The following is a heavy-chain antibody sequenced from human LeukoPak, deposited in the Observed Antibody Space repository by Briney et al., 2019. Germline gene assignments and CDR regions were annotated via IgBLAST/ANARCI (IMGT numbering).Heavy chain of an antibody. V-gene: IGHV1-8*01. Sequence: ASVKVSCKASGYSFTSYDINWVRQATGQGLEWMGSMNPNSGNTGYAQKFQGRVTMTRNTSISTAYMELSSLRSEDTAVYYCARVIGDVDTGVYDAFDIWGQGTMVTVSS. J-gene: IGHJ3*02. CDR1: GYSFTSYD. CDR3: ARVIGDVDTGVYDAFDI. CDR2: MNPNSGNT. D-gene: IGHD5-18*01.